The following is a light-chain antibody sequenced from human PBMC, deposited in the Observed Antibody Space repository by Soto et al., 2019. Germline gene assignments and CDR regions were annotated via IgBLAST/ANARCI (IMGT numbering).Light chain of an antibody. V-gene: IGLV2-14*01. Sequence: QSVLTQPASVSGSPGQSISISCTGTSSDVGAYNFVSWYQHHPGRDPKVIIYEVTIRPSGVSNRFSGSKSGNTASLTISGLQAEDEADYYCSSYTTSATYVFGSGTKVTV. CDR2: EVT. J-gene: IGLJ1*01. CDR3: SSYTTSATYV. CDR1: SSDVGAYNF.